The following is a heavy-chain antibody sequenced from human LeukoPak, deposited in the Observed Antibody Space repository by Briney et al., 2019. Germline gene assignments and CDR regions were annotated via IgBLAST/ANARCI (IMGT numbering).Heavy chain of an antibody. Sequence: GGSLRLSCAASGFTFSSYSMNWVRQAPGKGLEWGSYISGSSSTIYYADSVKGRFTISRDNGKNTLYLQMNSLRAEDTAVYYCAKSYGYYYFDYWGQGTLVTVSS. CDR2: ISGSSSTI. J-gene: IGHJ4*02. V-gene: IGHV3-48*01. CDR3: AKSYGYYYFDY. CDR1: GFTFSSYS. D-gene: IGHD5-18*01.